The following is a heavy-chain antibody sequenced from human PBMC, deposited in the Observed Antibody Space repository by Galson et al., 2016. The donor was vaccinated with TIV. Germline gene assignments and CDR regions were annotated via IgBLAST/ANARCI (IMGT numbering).Heavy chain of an antibody. CDR1: GYTFSSFG. CDR3: AREEKGGAARSNYFEP. CDR2: ISAYTGNT. V-gene: IGHV1-18*01. J-gene: IGHJ5*02. D-gene: IGHD3-16*01. Sequence: SVKVSCKASGYTFSSFGISWVRQAPGQGLEWMGWISAYTGNTNYVQKFQGRVTMTTDTSTATAHMELSRLKSDDTAVYYCAREEKGGAARSNYFEPWGQGTQVTV.